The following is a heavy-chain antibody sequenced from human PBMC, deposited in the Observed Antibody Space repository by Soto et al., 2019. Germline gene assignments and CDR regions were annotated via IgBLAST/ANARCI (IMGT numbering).Heavy chain of an antibody. CDR3: AKDISGGNYYNWGPVNYYYYTMDV. J-gene: IGHJ6*02. CDR2: ISYDGSNK. V-gene: IGHV3-30-3*01. Sequence: GGSLRLSCAASGFTFSSYAMHWVRQAPGKGLEWVAVISYDGSNKYYADSVKGRFTISRDNAKNSLYLQMNSLRAEDTALYYCAKDISGGNYYNWGPVNYYYYTMDVWGQGTTVTVSS. CDR1: GFTFSSYA. D-gene: IGHD1-1*01.